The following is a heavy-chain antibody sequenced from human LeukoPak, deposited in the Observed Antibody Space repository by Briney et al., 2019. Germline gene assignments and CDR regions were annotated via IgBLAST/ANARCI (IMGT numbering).Heavy chain of an antibody. CDR2: INPNSGGT. J-gene: IGHJ4*02. V-gene: IGHV1-2*02. D-gene: IGHD6-19*01. Sequence: ASVKVSCKASGYTFTSYGISWVRQAPGQGLEWMGWINPNSGGTNYAQKFQGRVTMTRDTSISTAYMELSRLRSDDTAVYYCAREGIAVTGTVYWGQGTQVTVSS. CDR3: AREGIAVTGTVY. CDR1: GYTFTSYG.